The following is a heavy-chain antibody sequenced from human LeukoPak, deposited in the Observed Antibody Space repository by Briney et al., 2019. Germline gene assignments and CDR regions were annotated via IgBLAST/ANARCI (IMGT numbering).Heavy chain of an antibody. CDR1: GYTFTGYY. Sequence: ASVKVSCKASGYTFTGYYMHWVRQAPGQGLEWMGVINPRGTSTIYAEKFQGRILMTRDMSTTTDYMELSSLKSDDTAIYYCARIYSRGWSLDYWGPGTLVTVSS. D-gene: IGHD6-19*01. CDR2: INPRGTST. CDR3: ARIYSRGWSLDY. J-gene: IGHJ4*02. V-gene: IGHV1-46*01.